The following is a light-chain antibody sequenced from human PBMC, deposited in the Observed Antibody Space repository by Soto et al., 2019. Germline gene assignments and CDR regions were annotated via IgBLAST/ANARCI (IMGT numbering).Light chain of an antibody. V-gene: IGKV1-27*01. J-gene: IGKJ4*02. Sequence: DIQMTQSPSSLSSSVGDRVTITCRASLPVSNNLAWYQQKPGKNPNLLIYAASTLPAGVPSRFSGSGSGTDFTLTISSLQPADVAAYYCQKYNSAPLKFGGGTKGEIK. CDR2: AAS. CDR3: QKYNSAPLK. CDR1: LPVSNN.